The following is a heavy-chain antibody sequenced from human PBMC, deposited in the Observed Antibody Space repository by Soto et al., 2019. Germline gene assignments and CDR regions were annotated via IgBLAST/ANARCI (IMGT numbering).Heavy chain of an antibody. J-gene: IGHJ5*02. CDR3: ARGSPTTVTTWFDP. CDR1: GGTLSNFA. CDR2: IIPVFGKA. V-gene: IGHV1-69*01. Sequence: QLQLVQSGAEVKKPGSSVKVSCKASGGTLSNFAINWLRQAPGQGLEWMGGIIPVFGKAKYAQKFQGRVHFTADESTSTAYMEVASLTSEDTAVYYCARGSPTTVTTWFDPWGQGTLVTVSS. D-gene: IGHD4-17*01.